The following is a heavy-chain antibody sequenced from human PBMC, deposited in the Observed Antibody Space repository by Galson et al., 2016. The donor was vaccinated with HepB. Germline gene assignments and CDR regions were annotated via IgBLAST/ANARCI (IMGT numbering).Heavy chain of an antibody. V-gene: IGHV3-48*04. D-gene: IGHD2-2*01. Sequence: SLRLSCAATGFTFRSYSMNWVRQAPGQGLEWISYISSSGNTIYDADSVQGRFIISRDNAENSLFLQMNNLRAEDTAVYFCARVELGGYQLWGQGTTVTVSS. J-gene: IGHJ6*02. CDR1: GFTFRSYS. CDR2: ISSSGNTI. CDR3: ARVELGGYQL.